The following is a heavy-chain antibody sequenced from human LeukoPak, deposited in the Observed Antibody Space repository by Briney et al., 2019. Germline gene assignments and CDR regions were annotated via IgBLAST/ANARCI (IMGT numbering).Heavy chain of an antibody. CDR2: INHSGST. D-gene: IGHD3-10*01. CDR1: GGSFSGYY. Sequence: SETLSLTCAVYGGSFSGYYWSWIRQPPGKGLEWIGEINHSGSTNYHPSLESRVTISVDTSKNQFSLKLSSVTTADTAVYYCARGSGLGSYYNGPWGQGTLVTVSS. V-gene: IGHV4-34*01. J-gene: IGHJ5*02. CDR3: ARGSGLGSYYNGP.